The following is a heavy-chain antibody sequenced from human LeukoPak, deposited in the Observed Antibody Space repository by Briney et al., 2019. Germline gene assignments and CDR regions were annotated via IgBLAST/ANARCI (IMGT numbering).Heavy chain of an antibody. CDR1: GYTFTSYG. CDR2: ISAYNGNT. CDR3: ARDLEYCSGGSCYRYYYYGMDV. Sequence: ASVKVSCKASGYTFTSYGISWVRQAPGQGLEWMGWISAYNGNTNYAQKLQGRVTMTTDTSTSTAYMELRSLRSDDTAVYYCARDLEYCSGGSCYRYYYYGMDVWGQGTTVTVSS. V-gene: IGHV1-18*01. D-gene: IGHD2-15*01. J-gene: IGHJ6*02.